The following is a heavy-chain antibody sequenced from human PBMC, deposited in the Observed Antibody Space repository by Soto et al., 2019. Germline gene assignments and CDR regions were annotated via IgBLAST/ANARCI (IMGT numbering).Heavy chain of an antibody. J-gene: IGHJ4*02. D-gene: IGHD3-9*01. CDR3: ARAHLRYFDWLSKDY. V-gene: IGHV1-18*01. CDR2: ISAYNGNT. CDR1: GYTFTSYG. Sequence: ASVKVSCKASGYTFTSYGISWVRQAPGQGLEWMGWISAYNGNTNYAQKLQGRVTMTTDTSTSTAYMELRSLRSDDTAVYYCARAHLRYFDWLSKDYWGQGTLVTAPQ.